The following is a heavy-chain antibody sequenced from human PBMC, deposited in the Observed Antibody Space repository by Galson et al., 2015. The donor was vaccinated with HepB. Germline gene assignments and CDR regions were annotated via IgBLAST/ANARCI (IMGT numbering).Heavy chain of an antibody. D-gene: IGHD6-13*01. V-gene: IGHV3-66*01. J-gene: IGHJ4*02. CDR1: GFTVSSNY. CDR2: IYSGGST. Sequence: SLRLSCAASGFTVSSNYMTWVRQAPGKGLEWLSVIYSGGSTYYADSVKGRFTISRDNSKNTLYLQMNSLRAEDTAVYYCASSPPYSGAWYTPFDYWGQGTLVTVSS. CDR3: ASSPPYSGAWYTPFDY.